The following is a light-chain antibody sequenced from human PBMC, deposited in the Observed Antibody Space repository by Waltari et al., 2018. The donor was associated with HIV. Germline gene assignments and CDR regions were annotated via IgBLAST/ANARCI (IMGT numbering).Light chain of an antibody. CDR2: EVT. CDR1: SSAVGSYNL. CDR3: CSYAGSRGVV. J-gene: IGLJ2*01. V-gene: IGLV2-23*02. Sequence: QSALPQPASVSGSPGQSTTISCTGTSSAVGSYNLVSWYQHPPHKPPPVVIYEVTKRPSGVSNRFSGSKSGNTASLTISGLQAEDESDYYCCSYAGSRGVVFGGGTKLTVL.